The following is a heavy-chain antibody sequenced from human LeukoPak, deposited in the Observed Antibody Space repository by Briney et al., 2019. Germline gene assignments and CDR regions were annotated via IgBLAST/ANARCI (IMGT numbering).Heavy chain of an antibody. V-gene: IGHV4-34*01. CDR1: GGSSSGYY. Sequence: PSETLSLTCAVYGGSSSGYYWSWIRQPPGKGLEWIGEINHSGSTNYNPSLKSRVTISVDTSKNQFSLKLSSVTAADTAVYYCASPRKVDDAFDIWGQGTMVTVSS. CDR2: INHSGST. J-gene: IGHJ3*02. CDR3: ASPRKVDDAFDI.